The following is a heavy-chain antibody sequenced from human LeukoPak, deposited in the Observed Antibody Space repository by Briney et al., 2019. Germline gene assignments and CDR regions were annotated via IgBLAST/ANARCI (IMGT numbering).Heavy chain of an antibody. J-gene: IGHJ4*02. CDR2: INSDGSST. V-gene: IGHV3-74*01. D-gene: IGHD5-18*01. CDR1: GFTFSSYW. CDR3: ARGKVDTAMAIDY. Sequence: GGSLRLSCAASGFTFSSYWMHWVRRAPGKGLVWVSRINSDGSSTSYADSVKGRFTISRDNAKNTLYLQMNSLRAEGTAVYYCARGKVDTAMAIDYWGQGTLVTVSS.